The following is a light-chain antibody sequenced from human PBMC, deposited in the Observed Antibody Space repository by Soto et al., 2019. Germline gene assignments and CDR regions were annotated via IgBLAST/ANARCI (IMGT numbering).Light chain of an antibody. Sequence: EIVLTQSPGTLSLSPGERATLSCRASQSVSSTYLAWYRHKPGQAPRLLIYGASSRAAGIPDRFSGSGSGTDFTLTISRLEPEDFAVYFCQQCDSSPWTFGQGTKVDIK. J-gene: IGKJ1*01. CDR1: QSVSSTY. V-gene: IGKV3-20*01. CDR3: QQCDSSPWT. CDR2: GAS.